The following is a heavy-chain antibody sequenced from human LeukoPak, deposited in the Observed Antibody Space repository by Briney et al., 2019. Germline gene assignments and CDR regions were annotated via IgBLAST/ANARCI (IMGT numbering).Heavy chain of an antibody. CDR3: AKGIMITFGGVIDDAFDI. D-gene: IGHD3-16*01. V-gene: IGHV3-23*01. J-gene: IGHJ3*02. Sequence: GGSPRLSCAASGFTFSSYAMSWVRQAPGQGLEWVSAISGSGGSTYYADSVKGRFTISRDNSKNTLYLQMNSLRAEDTAVYNCAKGIMITFGGVIDDAFDIWGQGTMVTVSS. CDR1: GFTFSSYA. CDR2: ISGSGGST.